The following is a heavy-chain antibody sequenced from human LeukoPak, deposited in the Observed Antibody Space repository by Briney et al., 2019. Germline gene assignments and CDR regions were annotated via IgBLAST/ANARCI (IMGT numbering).Heavy chain of an antibody. CDR2: IYYSGST. D-gene: IGHD2-2*01. J-gene: IGHJ6*03. Sequence: SETLSLTCTVSGGSISSYYWGWIRQPPGKGLEWIGYIYYSGSTNYNPSLKSRVTISVDTSKNQFSLKLSSVTAADTAVYYCARAPRTPRYCSSTSCYHGGYYYYYYMDVWGKGTTVTVSS. CDR3: ARAPRTPRYCSSTSCYHGGYYYYYYMDV. CDR1: GGSISSYY. V-gene: IGHV4-59*01.